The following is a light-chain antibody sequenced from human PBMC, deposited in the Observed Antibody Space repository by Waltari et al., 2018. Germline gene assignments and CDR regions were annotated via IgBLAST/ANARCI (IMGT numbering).Light chain of an antibody. CDR1: SSDVGGYNY. J-gene: IGLJ2*01. CDR3: SSYTSSSTWV. CDR2: DVS. V-gene: IGLV2-14*01. Sequence: QSALTQPASVSGSPGQSITISCTGTSSDVGGYNYVSWYQQHPGQAPKLMIYDVSKRTSVVSNRLSGSKSGNTASLTISGLQAEDEADYYCSSYTSSSTWVFGGGTKLTVL.